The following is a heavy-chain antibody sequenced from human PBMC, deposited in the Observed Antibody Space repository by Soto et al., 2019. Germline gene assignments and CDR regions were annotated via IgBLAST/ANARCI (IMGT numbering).Heavy chain of an antibody. V-gene: IGHV3-30-3*01. CDR2: ISYDGSNK. CDR3: ARGQTPPKQPYGMDV. CDR1: GFTVSSYA. D-gene: IGHD6-13*01. Sequence: GGSLTLSCAASGFTVSSYAMPGVGQAPDKGLEWVAVISYDGSNKYYADSVKGRFTISRDNSKNTLYLQMNSLRAEETAVYYCARGQTPPKQPYGMDVWGQGTTVTVPS. J-gene: IGHJ6*02.